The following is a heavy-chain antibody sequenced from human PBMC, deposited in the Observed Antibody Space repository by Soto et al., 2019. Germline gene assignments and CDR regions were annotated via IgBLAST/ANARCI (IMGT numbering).Heavy chain of an antibody. CDR2: ISYDGRNK. CDR1: GFTFSTYA. D-gene: IGHD2-21*02. CDR3: AKDFSVVTPAYFFDY. V-gene: IGHV3-30*04. Sequence: QVQLVESGGGVVQPGRSLRLSCTASGFTFSTYALHWVHQAPGKGLESVAVISYDGRNKYYADSVKGRITISRDNSKNTLYLQMDSPRAEDTAVYYCAKDFSVVTPAYFFDYWGLGTLVTVSS. J-gene: IGHJ4*02.